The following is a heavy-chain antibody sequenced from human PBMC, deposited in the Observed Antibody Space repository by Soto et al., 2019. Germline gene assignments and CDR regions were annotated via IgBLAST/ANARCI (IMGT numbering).Heavy chain of an antibody. CDR2: IIPIFGTA. CDR1: GGTFSSYA. Sequence: SVKVSCKASGGTFSSYAISWVRQAPGQGLEWMGGIIPIFGTANYAQKFQGRVTITADESTSTAYMELSSLRSEDTAVYYCATDPCSSTSCRIGADGMDVWGPGTPLPVSS. V-gene: IGHV1-69*13. J-gene: IGHJ6*02. D-gene: IGHD2-2*01. CDR3: ATDPCSSTSCRIGADGMDV.